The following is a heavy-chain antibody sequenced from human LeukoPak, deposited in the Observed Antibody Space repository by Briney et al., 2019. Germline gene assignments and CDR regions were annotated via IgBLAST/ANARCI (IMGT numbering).Heavy chain of an antibody. V-gene: IGHV1-18*01. CDR1: GYTFTSYG. J-gene: IGHJ4*02. CDR2: ISAYNGNT. Sequence: ASVKLSCKASGYTFTSYGISWVRQAPGQGLEWMGWISAYNGNTNNAQTLQGRVTMTTDTSTSTDYMELRSLRSDDTAVYYGARDLLGLTPGYWGRGTLVTVS. D-gene: IGHD3-9*01. CDR3: ARDLLGLTPGY.